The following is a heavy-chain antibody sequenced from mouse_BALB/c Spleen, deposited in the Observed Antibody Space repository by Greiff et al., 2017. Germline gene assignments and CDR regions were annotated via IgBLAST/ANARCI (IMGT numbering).Heavy chain of an antibody. CDR3: AGGNWYFDV. CDR1: GFNIKDTY. D-gene: IGHD1-1*02. Sequence: EVQLQQSGAELVKPGASVKLSCTASGFNIKDTYMHWVKQRPEQGLEWIGRIDPANGNTKYDPKFQGKATITADTSSNTAYLQLSSLTSEDTAVYYCAGGNWYFDVWGAGTTVTVSS. CDR2: IDPANGNT. J-gene: IGHJ1*01. V-gene: IGHV14-3*02.